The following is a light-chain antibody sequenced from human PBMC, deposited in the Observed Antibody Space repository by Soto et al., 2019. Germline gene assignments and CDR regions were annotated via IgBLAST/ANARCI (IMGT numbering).Light chain of an antibody. CDR1: QGVSNN. Sequence: DIQMTQSPSSLSASVGDRVTITCRARQGVSNNLAWYQQKPGKVPKLLIYAASALQSGVPSRFSGSGSGTDFTLYISRLQPEDVATYYCQKYNSVPWTFGQGTKVEIK. V-gene: IGKV1-27*01. CDR2: AAS. J-gene: IGKJ1*01. CDR3: QKYNSVPWT.